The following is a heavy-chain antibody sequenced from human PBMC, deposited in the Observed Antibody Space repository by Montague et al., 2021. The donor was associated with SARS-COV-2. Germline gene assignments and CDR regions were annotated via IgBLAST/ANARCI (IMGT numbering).Heavy chain of an antibody. V-gene: IGHV4-34*01. Sequence: SETLSLTCTVSGGSISNYYWSWIRQPAGKGLEWIGEINHSGSTNYNPSLKSRVTISVDTSKNQFSLKLSSVTAADTAVYYCARFPTSYYYDSKAAPATPDAFDIWGQGTMVTVSS. CDR2: INHSGST. J-gene: IGHJ3*02. CDR3: ARFPTSYYYDSKAAPATPDAFDI. CDR1: GGSISNYY. D-gene: IGHD3-22*01.